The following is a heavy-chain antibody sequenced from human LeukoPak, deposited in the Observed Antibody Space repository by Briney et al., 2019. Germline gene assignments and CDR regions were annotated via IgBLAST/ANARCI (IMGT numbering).Heavy chain of an antibody. D-gene: IGHD4-23*01. V-gene: IGHV3-48*01. Sequence: GGSLRLSCAASGFAFSSYNMHWVRQVPGKGLEWVSYITTSSDTIHYGDSVKGRFTISRDNAKNSLYLQMNSLRAEDTAGYYCSRDRRWYGAGSGDWGQGTLVTVAS. CDR1: GFAFSSYN. CDR2: ITTSSDTI. CDR3: SRDRRWYGAGSGD. J-gene: IGHJ4*02.